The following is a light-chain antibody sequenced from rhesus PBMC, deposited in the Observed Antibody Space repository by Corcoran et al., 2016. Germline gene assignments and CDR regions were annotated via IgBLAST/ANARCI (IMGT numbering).Light chain of an antibody. CDR3: QHGYGTPFT. CDR2: KAS. Sequence: DIQMTQSPSSLSASVGDRVTITCRASEKVNNYLNWYQQKQGKAPKLLIYKASTLQSGVPSRFSGSGAGTDYTFTISSLQPEEVATYYCQHGYGTPFTFGPGTKLDIK. V-gene: IGKV1-74*01. CDR1: EKVNNY. J-gene: IGKJ3*01.